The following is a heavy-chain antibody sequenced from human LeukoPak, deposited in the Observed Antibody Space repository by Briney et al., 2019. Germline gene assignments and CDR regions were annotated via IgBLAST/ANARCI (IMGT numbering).Heavy chain of an antibody. J-gene: IGHJ4*02. V-gene: IGHV3-74*01. Sequence: PGGSLRLSCAASGFTFSSYWTHWVRQAPGKGLVWVSRINSDGSSTSYADSVKGRFTISRDNAKNTLYLQMNSLRAEDTAVYYCALAHRGSYYFDYWGQGTLVTVSS. CDR2: INSDGSST. D-gene: IGHD3-16*01. CDR1: GFTFSSYW. CDR3: ALAHRGSYYFDY.